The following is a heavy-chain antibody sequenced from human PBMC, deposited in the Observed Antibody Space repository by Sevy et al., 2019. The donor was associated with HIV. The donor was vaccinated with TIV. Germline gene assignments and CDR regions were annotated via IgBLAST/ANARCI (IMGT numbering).Heavy chain of an antibody. V-gene: IGHV3-7*01. CDR1: GFTFSTYW. J-gene: IGHJ4*02. D-gene: IGHD3-22*01. Sequence: GGSLRLSCAASGFTFSTYWMSWVRQAPGKGLEWVANIKYDGRETYYVDSVKGRFTVSRDNARNSLYLQMNSLRGEDTAVYYCARDPYCESFDFWGQGTLVTVSS. CDR2: IKYDGRET. CDR3: ARDPYCESFDF.